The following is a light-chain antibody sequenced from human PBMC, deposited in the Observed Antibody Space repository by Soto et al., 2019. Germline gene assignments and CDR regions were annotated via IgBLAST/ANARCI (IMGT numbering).Light chain of an antibody. CDR2: ATS. J-gene: IGKJ2*01. CDR1: QSVDSSY. V-gene: IGKV3-20*01. Sequence: EIVLTQSPGTLSLSPGERATLSCRASQSVDSSYLSWYQNKPGQAPRLLIYATSSRATGIPDRFSGSGSGTHFTLTISRLEPEDFAVYYCQRYGASSFTFGQGTNLEIK. CDR3: QRYGASSFT.